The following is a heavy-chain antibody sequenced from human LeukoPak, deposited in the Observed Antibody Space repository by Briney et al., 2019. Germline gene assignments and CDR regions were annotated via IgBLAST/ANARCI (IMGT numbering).Heavy chain of an antibody. J-gene: IGHJ4*02. D-gene: IGHD1-26*01. V-gene: IGHV1-2*02. CDR2: INPNSGGT. CDR3: ARDRTKLWEPQGFDY. CDR1: GYTFTGYY. Sequence: GASVKVSCKASGYTFTGYYMHWVRQAPGQGLEWMGWINPNSGGTNYAQKFQGRVTMTRDTSISTAYMELSRLRSDDTAVYYCARDRTKLWEPQGFDYWGQGTLVTVSS.